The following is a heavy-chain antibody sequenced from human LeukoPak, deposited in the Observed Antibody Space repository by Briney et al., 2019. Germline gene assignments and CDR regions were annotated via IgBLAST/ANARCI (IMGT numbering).Heavy chain of an antibody. CDR2: ISSSSSYI. D-gene: IGHD6-13*01. V-gene: IGHV3-21*01. CDR1: GFTFSDYN. Sequence: RGSLRLSCAASGFTFSDYNMNWVRQAPGKGLEWVSSISSSSSYIYYADSVKGRFTISKDNAKNSLYLQMNSLRAEDTAVYYCARDQAAVLQYFQYWGQGTLVTVSS. CDR3: ARDQAAVLQYFQY. J-gene: IGHJ1*01.